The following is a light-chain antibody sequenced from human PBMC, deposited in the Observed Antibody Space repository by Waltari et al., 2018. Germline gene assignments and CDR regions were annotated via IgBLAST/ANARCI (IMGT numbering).Light chain of an antibody. Sequence: DIVLEQSPGTLSLYQGERATLSCRASLSVSFSNLAWYQQKPGQAPRLLIYGASSRATGIPDRFSGSGSGTDFTLTISRLEPEDFAVYYCQQDGSSPFTFGPGTKVDIK. CDR3: QQDGSSPFT. CDR2: GAS. V-gene: IGKV3-20*01. J-gene: IGKJ3*01. CDR1: LSVSFSN.